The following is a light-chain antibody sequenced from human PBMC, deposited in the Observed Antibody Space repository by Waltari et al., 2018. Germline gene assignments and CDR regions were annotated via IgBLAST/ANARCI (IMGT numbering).Light chain of an antibody. V-gene: IGKV4-1*01. J-gene: IGKJ2*01. Sequence: DLVMTQSPDSLAVSLGEGATINCTSSQSVLLSSNNKNYLAWYQQKPGQPPKLLIYWASTRESGVPDRFSGSGSGTDFTLTISSLQAEDVAVYYCQQYYTPPYAFGQGTKLEI. CDR3: QQYYTPPYA. CDR2: WAS. CDR1: QSVLLSSNNKNY.